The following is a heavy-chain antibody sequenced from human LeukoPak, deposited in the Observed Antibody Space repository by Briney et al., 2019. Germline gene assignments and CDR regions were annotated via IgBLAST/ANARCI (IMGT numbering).Heavy chain of an antibody. CDR1: GFTFSSYW. D-gene: IGHD2-2*01. Sequence: GGSLRLSCAASGFTFSSYWMSWVRQAPGKGLEWVANIKQDGSEKYYVDSVKGRFTISRDNAKNSLYLQMNSLRAEDTAVYYCARDGLHCSSTSCLDYWGQGTLVTVSS. V-gene: IGHV3-7*01. CDR2: IKQDGSEK. CDR3: ARDGLHCSSTSCLDY. J-gene: IGHJ4*02.